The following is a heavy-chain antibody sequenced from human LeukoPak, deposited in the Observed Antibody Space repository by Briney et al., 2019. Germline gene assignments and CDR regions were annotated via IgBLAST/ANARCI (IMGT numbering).Heavy chain of an antibody. Sequence: SQTLSLTCTVSGGSVTSGNYYWSWIRQPSGKGLEWIGRIFTTGSTTYSPSLKRRVTISLDTSKNQFSLKLSSVTAADTAVYYCARDGGSYHGLDSWGQGTLVTVSS. CDR1: GGSVTSGNYY. D-gene: IGHD1-26*01. J-gene: IGHJ4*02. V-gene: IGHV4-61*02. CDR2: IFTTGST. CDR3: ARDGGSYHGLDS.